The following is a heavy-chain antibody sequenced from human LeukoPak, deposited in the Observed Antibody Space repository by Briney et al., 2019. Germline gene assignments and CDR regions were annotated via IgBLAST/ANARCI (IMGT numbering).Heavy chain of an antibody. V-gene: IGHV4-59*12. J-gene: IGHJ4*02. CDR1: GGSISSYY. CDR2: IYYSGST. Sequence: PSETLSLTCTVSGGSISSYYWSWIRQPPGKGLEWIGYIYYSGSTNYNPSLKSRVTISVDTSKNQFSLKLSSVTAADTAVYYCARGPRVATIQFDYWGQGTLVTVSS. D-gene: IGHD5-12*01. CDR3: ARGPRVATIQFDY.